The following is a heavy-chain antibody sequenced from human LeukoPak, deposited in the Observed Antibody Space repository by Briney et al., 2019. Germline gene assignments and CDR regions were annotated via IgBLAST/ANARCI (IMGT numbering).Heavy chain of an antibody. J-gene: IGHJ4*02. Sequence: ASVKVSCKTSGYTFISYGISWVRQAPGQGLEWMGWISAYNGNTNYAQKFQGRVSMTTDTSTSTAYMELRSLRADDTAVYHCARDKGMVGYCSGGSCYWPFDYGGQGTLVIVSS. CDR2: ISAYNGNT. D-gene: IGHD2-15*01. CDR3: ARDKGMVGYCSGGSCYWPFDY. V-gene: IGHV1-18*01. CDR1: GYTFISYG.